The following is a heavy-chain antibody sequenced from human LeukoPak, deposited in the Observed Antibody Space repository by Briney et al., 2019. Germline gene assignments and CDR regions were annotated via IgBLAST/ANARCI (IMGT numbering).Heavy chain of an antibody. CDR3: ARGGKDIVLMVYARINWFDP. V-gene: IGHV4-34*01. Sequence: SETLSLTCTVSGGSISSYYWSWIRQPPGKGLEWIGEINHSGSTNYNPSLKSRVTISVDTSKNQFSLKLSSVTAADTAVYYCARGGKDIVLMVYARINWFDPWGQGTLVTVSS. CDR1: GGSISSYY. D-gene: IGHD2-8*01. J-gene: IGHJ5*02. CDR2: INHSGST.